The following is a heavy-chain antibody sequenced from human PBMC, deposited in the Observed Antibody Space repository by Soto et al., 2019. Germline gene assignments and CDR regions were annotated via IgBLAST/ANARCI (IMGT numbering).Heavy chain of an antibody. D-gene: IGHD3-22*01. Sequence: ASVKVSCKASGYTFTSYAMHWVRQAPGQRLEWMGWINAGNGNTKYSQKFQGRVTITRDTSASTAYMELSGLRSEDTAVYYCARPPYYYDSSGYYPLDYWGQGTLVTVSS. CDR3: ARPPYYYDSSGYYPLDY. CDR2: INAGNGNT. J-gene: IGHJ4*02. CDR1: GYTFTSYA. V-gene: IGHV1-3*01.